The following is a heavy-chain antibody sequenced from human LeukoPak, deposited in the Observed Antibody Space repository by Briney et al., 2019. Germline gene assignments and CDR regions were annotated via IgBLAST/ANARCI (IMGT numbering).Heavy chain of an antibody. CDR1: GFTFSDYY. J-gene: IGHJ4*02. CDR2: ISSSSSYT. D-gene: IGHD5/OR15-5a*01. V-gene: IGHV3-11*05. CDR3: ARAVLVSSYYFDC. Sequence: GGSLRLSCAASGFTFSDYYMSWIRQAPGKGLEWISYISSSSSYTNYVDSVKGRFTISRDNAKNSLYLQMNSLRAEDTAVYYCARAVLVSSYYFDCWGQGTLVTVSS.